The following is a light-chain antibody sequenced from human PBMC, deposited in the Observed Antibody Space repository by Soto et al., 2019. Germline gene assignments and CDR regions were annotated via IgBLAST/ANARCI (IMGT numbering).Light chain of an antibody. Sequence: EIVMTQSPATLSVSPGERATLSCRASQSVSSNLAWYQQKPGQAPRLLIYGASTRATGIPARFSGSGSGTEFTLTISSLQSEDFAVYYCQQSNNWRPQTFGQGTKVEIK. J-gene: IGKJ1*01. CDR2: GAS. V-gene: IGKV3-15*01. CDR1: QSVSSN. CDR3: QQSNNWRPQT.